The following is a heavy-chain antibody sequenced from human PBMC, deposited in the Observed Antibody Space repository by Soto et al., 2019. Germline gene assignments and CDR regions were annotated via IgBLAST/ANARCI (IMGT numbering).Heavy chain of an antibody. V-gene: IGHV6-1*01. CDR2: TYYRSKCYN. J-gene: IGHJ4*02. D-gene: IGHD3-3*01. Sequence: PSQTLSLTCAISGDSVSSNSAAWNWISQSPSRGLEWLGRTYYRSKCYNDYAVSVKSRITINPDTSKNQFSLQLNSVTPEDTAVYYCAREVTIFGVRRSGHFDYWGQGTLVTVSS. CDR1: GDSVSSNSAA. CDR3: AREVTIFGVRRSGHFDY.